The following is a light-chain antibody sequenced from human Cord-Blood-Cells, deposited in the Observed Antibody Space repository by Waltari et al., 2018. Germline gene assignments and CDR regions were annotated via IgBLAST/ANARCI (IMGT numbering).Light chain of an antibody. V-gene: IGLV2-23*02. CDR3: CSYAGSSTVV. J-gene: IGLJ2*01. CDR1: SSYVGSYKL. CDR2: EVS. Sequence: QSALTQPASVSGSPGQSITISCTGTSSYVGSYKLVSWYQQHPGKAPKLMIYEVSKRPSGVSNRFSGSKSGNTASLTISGLQAEDEADYYCCSYAGSSTVVFGGGTKLTVL.